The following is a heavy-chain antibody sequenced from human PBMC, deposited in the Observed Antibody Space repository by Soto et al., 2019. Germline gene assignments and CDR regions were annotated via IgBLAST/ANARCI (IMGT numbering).Heavy chain of an antibody. CDR3: ARERFWHIVLQSYYYGMDV. J-gene: IGHJ6*02. D-gene: IGHD2-21*01. Sequence: GGSLRLSCAASGFTFSSYAMSWVRQAPGKGLEWVSAISGSGGSTYYAESVKGRFTISRDNSKNTVYLQMNSLRAEDMAVYYCARERFWHIVLQSYYYGMDVWGQGTTVTVSS. V-gene: IGHV3-23*01. CDR2: ISGSGGST. CDR1: GFTFSSYA.